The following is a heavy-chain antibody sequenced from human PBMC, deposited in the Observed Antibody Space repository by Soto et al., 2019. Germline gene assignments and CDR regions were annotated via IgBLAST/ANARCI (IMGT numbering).Heavy chain of an antibody. J-gene: IGHJ4*02. CDR3: ARQRTTVVTQAYFDH. V-gene: IGHV4-39*01. D-gene: IGHD2-21*02. CDR1: GESIISSSYY. CDR2: IYYSGRT. Sequence: KPSETLSLTCIVSGESIISSSYYLFCIGQAPGKGLELIGSIYYSGRTYYNPSFKSRVTISIDTSKNQFSLKLSSVTAADTAVYYCARQRTTVVTQAYFDHWGQGALVTVSS.